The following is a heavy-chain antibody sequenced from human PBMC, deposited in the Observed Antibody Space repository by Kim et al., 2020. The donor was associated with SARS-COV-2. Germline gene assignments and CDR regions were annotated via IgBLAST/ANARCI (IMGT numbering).Heavy chain of an antibody. D-gene: IGHD1-1*01. Sequence: SETLSLTCAVYGGSFSGYYWSWIRQPPGKGLEWIGELNHSGSTNYNPSLKSRVTISIDTSKNQFSLKLRSVTAADTAVYYCAREIDNYYTDYWGQGTLVTVSS. V-gene: IGHV4-34*01. CDR2: LNHSGST. J-gene: IGHJ4*02. CDR1: GGSFSGYY. CDR3: AREIDNYYTDY.